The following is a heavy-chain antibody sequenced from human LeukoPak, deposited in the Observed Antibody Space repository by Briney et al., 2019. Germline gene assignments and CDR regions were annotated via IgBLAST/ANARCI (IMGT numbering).Heavy chain of an antibody. V-gene: IGHV7-4-1*02. CDR3: ARGYDSSGFFSD. CDR2: IDTNTGNP. J-gene: IGHJ4*02. CDR1: GYTFSSNA. Sequence: AASVKVSCKASGYTFSSNAINWVRQAPGQGLEWMGWIDTNTGNPTYAQGLTGRFVFSLDTSVSTAYLQINSLKAEDTGEYFCARGYDSSGFFSDWGQGTLVTVPS. D-gene: IGHD3-22*01.